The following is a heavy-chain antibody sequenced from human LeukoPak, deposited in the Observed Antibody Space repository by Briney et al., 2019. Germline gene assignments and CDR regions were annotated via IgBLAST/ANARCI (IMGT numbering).Heavy chain of an antibody. V-gene: IGHV3-48*02. CDR1: GFTFSSSD. J-gene: IGHJ4*02. CDR3: ARGRDGDPSFEY. Sequence: GGSLRLSCAASGFTFSSSDMNWVRQAPGKGLEWVSYITSSSSTICYADSVKGRFTISRDNAKNSLYLQMNSLRDEDTAVYYCARGRDGDPSFEYWGQGTLVTVSS. D-gene: IGHD4-17*01. CDR2: ITSSSSTI.